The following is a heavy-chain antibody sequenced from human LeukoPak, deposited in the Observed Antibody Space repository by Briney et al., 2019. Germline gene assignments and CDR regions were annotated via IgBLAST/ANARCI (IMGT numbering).Heavy chain of an antibody. D-gene: IGHD3-10*01. J-gene: IGHJ4*02. CDR1: GYTFTSYY. CDR3: ARVHKYYGSGSYSY. Sequence: GASVKVSCKASGYTFTSYYMHWVRQAPGQGLEWMGRINPNSGGTNYAQKFQGRVTMTRDTSISTAHMELSRLRSDDTAVYYCARVHKYYGSGSYSYWGQGTLVTVSS. V-gene: IGHV1-2*06. CDR2: INPNSGGT.